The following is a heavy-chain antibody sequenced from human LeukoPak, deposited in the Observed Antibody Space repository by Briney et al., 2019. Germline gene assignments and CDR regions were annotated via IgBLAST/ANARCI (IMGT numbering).Heavy chain of an antibody. V-gene: IGHV4-39*07. CDR2: IYYSGST. J-gene: IGHJ5*02. CDR1: GGSISSSSYY. CDR3: ARDGANWFDP. D-gene: IGHD3-16*01. Sequence: SETLSLTCTVSGGSISSSSYYWGWIRQPPGKGLEWIGSIYYSGSTYYNPSLKSRVTSRVTISVDTSKDQFSLKLNSVTAADTAVYYCARDGANWFDPWGQGTLVTFSS.